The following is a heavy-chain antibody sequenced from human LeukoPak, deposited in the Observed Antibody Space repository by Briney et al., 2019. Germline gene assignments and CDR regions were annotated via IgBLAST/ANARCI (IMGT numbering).Heavy chain of an antibody. CDR1: GYTFTSYG. J-gene: IGHJ5*02. D-gene: IGHD3-10*01. V-gene: IGHV1-69*06. CDR2: IIPIFGTA. Sequence: GASVKVSCKASGYTFTSYGISWVRQAPGQGLEWMGGIIPIFGTANYAQKFQGRVTITADKSTSTAYMELSSLRSEDTAVYYCARALWFGTSNWFDPWGQGTLVTVSS. CDR3: ARALWFGTSNWFDP.